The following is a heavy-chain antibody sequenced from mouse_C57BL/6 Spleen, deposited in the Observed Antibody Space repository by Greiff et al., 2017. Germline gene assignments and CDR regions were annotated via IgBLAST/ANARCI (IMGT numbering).Heavy chain of an antibody. Sequence: VQLQQPGAELVKPGASVKMSCKASGYTFTSYWITWVKQRPGQGLEWIGDIYPGSGSTNYNEKFKSKATLTVDTSSSTAYMQLSSLTSEDSAVYYCAKDYGSSKGYFDVWGTGTTVTVSS. D-gene: IGHD1-1*01. V-gene: IGHV1-55*01. J-gene: IGHJ1*03. CDR1: GYTFTSYW. CDR3: AKDYGSSKGYFDV. CDR2: IYPGSGST.